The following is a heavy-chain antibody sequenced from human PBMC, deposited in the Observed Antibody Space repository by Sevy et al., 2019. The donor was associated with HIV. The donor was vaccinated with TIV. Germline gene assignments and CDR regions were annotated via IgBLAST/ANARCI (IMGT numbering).Heavy chain of an antibody. CDR1: GFTFSSYG. Sequence: GGSLRLSCAASGFTFSSYGMHWVRQAPGKGLEWVAVIWYDGSNKYYADSVKGRFTISRDNSKNTRYLQMNSLRAEDTAVYYCARGFHSSSWYYDYYYGMDVWGQGTTVTVSS. CDR3: ARGFHSSSWYYDYYYGMDV. D-gene: IGHD6-13*01. CDR2: IWYDGSNK. V-gene: IGHV3-33*01. J-gene: IGHJ6*02.